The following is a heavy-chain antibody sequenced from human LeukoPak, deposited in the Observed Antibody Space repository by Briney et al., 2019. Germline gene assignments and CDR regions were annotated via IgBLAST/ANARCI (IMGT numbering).Heavy chain of an antibody. J-gene: IGHJ4*02. D-gene: IGHD3-22*01. CDR3: AKEPGYYDSSGYYYDY. V-gene: IGHV3-33*06. Sequence: GRSLRLSCAASGFTFSSYGMHWVRQAPGKGLEWVAVIWYDGSNKYYADSVKGRFTISRDNSKNTLYLQMNSLRAEDPAVCYCAKEPGYYDSSGYYYDYWGQGTLVTVSS. CDR1: GFTFSSYG. CDR2: IWYDGSNK.